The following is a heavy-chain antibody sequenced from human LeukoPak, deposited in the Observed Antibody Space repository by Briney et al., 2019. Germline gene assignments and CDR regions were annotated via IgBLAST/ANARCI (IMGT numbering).Heavy chain of an antibody. Sequence: GASVKVSCKASGYTFTSYDINWVRQATGQGLEWMGWMNPNSGNTGYAQKFQGRVTMTTDTSTSTAYMELRSLRSDDTAVYYCARIDIVVVPAAMRWGYYYYGMDVWGQGTTVTVSS. CDR2: MNPNSGNT. V-gene: IGHV1-8*01. CDR1: GYTFTSYD. CDR3: ARIDIVVVPAAMRWGYYYYGMDV. D-gene: IGHD2-2*01. J-gene: IGHJ6*02.